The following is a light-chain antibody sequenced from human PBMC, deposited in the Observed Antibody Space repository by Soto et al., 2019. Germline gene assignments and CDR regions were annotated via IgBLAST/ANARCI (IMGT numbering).Light chain of an antibody. CDR2: EVN. J-gene: IGLJ2*01. Sequence: QSVLTQPPSASGSPGQSVTISCTGTSSDVGGYNYVSWFQHHPGKAPKLIISEVNKRPSGVPDRFSGSKSGNTASLTVSGLQAEDEADYYCTSYGGRNNLIFGGGTKLTVL. CDR3: TSYGGRNNLI. V-gene: IGLV2-8*01. CDR1: SSDVGGYNY.